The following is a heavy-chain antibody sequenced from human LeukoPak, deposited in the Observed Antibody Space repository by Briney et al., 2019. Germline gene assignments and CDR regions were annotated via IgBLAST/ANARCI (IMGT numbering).Heavy chain of an antibody. CDR3: AKSRGSSTSAYAMDV. Sequence: GASLRLSCAASGFTFRSYAMSWVRQAPGKGLEWVSGISGTGGNTYYADSVKGRFTISRDNSKNTLYLQMNTLRAEDTAIYYCAKSRGSSTSAYAMDVWGQGTTVTVSS. J-gene: IGHJ6*02. D-gene: IGHD2-2*01. CDR1: GFTFRSYA. CDR2: ISGTGGNT. V-gene: IGHV3-23*01.